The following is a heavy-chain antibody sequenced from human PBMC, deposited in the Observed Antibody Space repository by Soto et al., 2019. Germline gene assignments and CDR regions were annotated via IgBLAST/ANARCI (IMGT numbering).Heavy chain of an antibody. CDR2: IYYSGST. Sequence: PSETLSLTCTVSGGSISSYYWSWIRQPPGKGLEWIGYIYYSGSTNYNPSLKSRVTISVDTSKNQFSLKLSSVTAADTAVYYCAGHSRYQNWFDPWGQGTLVTVSS. CDR3: AGHSRYQNWFDP. V-gene: IGHV4-59*08. CDR1: GGSISSYY. D-gene: IGHD2-2*01. J-gene: IGHJ5*02.